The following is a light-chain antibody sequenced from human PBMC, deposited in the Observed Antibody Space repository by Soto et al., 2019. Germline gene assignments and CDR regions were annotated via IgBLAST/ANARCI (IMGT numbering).Light chain of an antibody. CDR2: EVS. CDR3: SSYTCSITLV. Sequence: QSALTQPASVAVSPGQSITIACTGTSSDVGGYNYVSWYQQHPGKAPKLMIYEVSNRPSGVSTRFSGSKSGNTASLTLSGLQAENEADEDCSSYTCSITLVCGTGTKVTVL. CDR1: SSDVGGYNY. V-gene: IGLV2-14*01. J-gene: IGLJ1*01.